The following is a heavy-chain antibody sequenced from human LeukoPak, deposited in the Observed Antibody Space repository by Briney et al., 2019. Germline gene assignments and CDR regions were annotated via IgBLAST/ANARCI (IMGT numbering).Heavy chain of an antibody. Sequence: PGGSLRLSCAASGFTFSSYEMNWVRQAPGKGLEWVSYISSSGSTIYYADSVKGRFTISRDNAKNPLYLQMNSLRAEDTAVYYCARSLFPYGMDVWGQGTTVTVSS. J-gene: IGHJ6*02. CDR1: GFTFSSYE. CDR2: ISSSGSTI. D-gene: IGHD2-21*01. V-gene: IGHV3-48*03. CDR3: ARSLFPYGMDV.